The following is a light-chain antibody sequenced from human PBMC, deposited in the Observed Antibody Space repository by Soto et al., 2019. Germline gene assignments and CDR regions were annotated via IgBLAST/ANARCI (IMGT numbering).Light chain of an antibody. V-gene: IGKV3-15*01. CDR1: QSVSSN. J-gene: IGKJ4*01. Sequence: EVVMTQSPATLSVSPGERATLSCRASQSVSSNFLAWYQQKPGQAPWLLIYGVSIRATGIPARFSGSGSGTEFTLTISSLQSEDFAVYYCQQYSAWPLTFGGGTKVEI. CDR2: GVS. CDR3: QQYSAWPLT.